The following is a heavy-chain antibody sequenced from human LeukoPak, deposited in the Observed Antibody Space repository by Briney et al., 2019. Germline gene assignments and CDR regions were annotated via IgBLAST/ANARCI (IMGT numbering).Heavy chain of an antibody. D-gene: IGHD3-3*01. CDR2: ISYDGSNK. CDR3: ARAWGELRFLEWLFPDY. V-gene: IGHV3-30-3*01. J-gene: IGHJ4*02. CDR1: GFTFSSYA. Sequence: GRSLRLSCAASGFTFSSYAMHWVRQAPGKGLEWVAVISYDGSNKYYADSVKGRFTISRDNSKDTLYLQMNSLRAEDTAVYYCARAWGELRFLEWLFPDYWGQGTLVTVSS.